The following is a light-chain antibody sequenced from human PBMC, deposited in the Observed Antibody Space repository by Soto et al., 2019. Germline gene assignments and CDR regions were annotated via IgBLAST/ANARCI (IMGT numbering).Light chain of an antibody. J-gene: IGKJ2*01. Sequence: DLVMTQSPLSLPVTPGEPASISCRSSQSLLHSNGYKYLDWYLQKQGQSPQLLIYLGSNRASGGPDRFSGSGSGTDFTLKISRVEAEDVGVYYCMQALQSPRTFGQGTKLEIK. CDR1: QSLLHSNGYKY. V-gene: IGKV2-28*01. CDR2: LGS. CDR3: MQALQSPRT.